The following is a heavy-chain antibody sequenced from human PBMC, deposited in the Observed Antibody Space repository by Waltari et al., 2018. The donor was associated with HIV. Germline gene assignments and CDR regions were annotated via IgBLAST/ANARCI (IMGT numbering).Heavy chain of an antibody. Sequence: LQLQQSGPGLVKPSETLSLTCTVSGGSIGSSRSYWGCIRQPPGKGLEWIGSIHYSGNTFYNSSLKIRGARSRDTSKNQFSLTLSSVTAAETAVYFCARHSGIDCSSTSCFKRPFDYWGQGSLVTVSS. D-gene: IGHD2-2*01. CDR1: GGSIGSSRSY. CDR2: IHYSGNT. J-gene: IGHJ4*02. CDR3: ARHSGIDCSSTSCFKRPFDY. V-gene: IGHV4-39*01.